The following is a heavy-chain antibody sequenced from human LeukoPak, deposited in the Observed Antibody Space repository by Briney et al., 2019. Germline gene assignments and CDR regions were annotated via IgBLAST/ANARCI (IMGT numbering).Heavy chain of an antibody. J-gene: IGHJ4*02. V-gene: IGHV3-64D*08. Sequence: WGSLRLSCSASGFTFSHYAMYWVRQPPGKGLEYVSAVHSDGGSTYYADSVKVRFTISRDNSKNTLYLQMSSLRADDTAVYYCVKGREGYVGDYWGQGTLV. CDR3: VKGREGYVGDY. CDR2: VHSDGGST. CDR1: GFTFSHYA. D-gene: IGHD3-16*01.